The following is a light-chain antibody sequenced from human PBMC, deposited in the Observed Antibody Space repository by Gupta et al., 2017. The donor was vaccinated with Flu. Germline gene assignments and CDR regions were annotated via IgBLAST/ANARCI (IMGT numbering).Light chain of an antibody. J-gene: IGKJ5*01. CDR1: QSVDRH. V-gene: IGKV3-20*01. Sequence: EIVLTQSPGTLSLSPGERATLSCRPSQSVDRHLAGYQQKPGQAPRLLIYGTSSRATGIPDRFSGGGSGTDFTLTISRLEPEDFAVYCCQQYGRSPLITLGQGTRLEIK. CDR3: QQYGRSPLIT. CDR2: GTS.